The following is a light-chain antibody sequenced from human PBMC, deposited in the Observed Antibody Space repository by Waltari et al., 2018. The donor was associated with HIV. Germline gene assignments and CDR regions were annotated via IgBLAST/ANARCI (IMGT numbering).Light chain of an antibody. J-gene: IGLJ2*01. V-gene: IGLV2-8*01. CDR1: SSDVGGYNY. CDR2: EVT. Sequence: QSALTQPPSASGSPGQSVTISCTGTSSDVGGYNYVSWYQQHPGNAPKLIIYEVTERPSGVPDRFSGSKSGNTASLTFSGLQAEDEADYYCSSYAGSNKLVFGGGTKLTVV. CDR3: SSYAGSNKLV.